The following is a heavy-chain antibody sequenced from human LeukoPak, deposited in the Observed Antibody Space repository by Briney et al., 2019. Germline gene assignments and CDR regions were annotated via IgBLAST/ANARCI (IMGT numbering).Heavy chain of an antibody. CDR2: IYYSGST. J-gene: IGHJ4*02. CDR1: GGSISSYY. D-gene: IGHD1-26*01. Sequence: SETLPLTCTVSGGSISSYYWSWIRQPPGKGLEWIGYIYYSGSTNYNPSLKSRVTISVDTSKNQFSLKLSSVTAADTAVYYCARDLGSELLGYWGQGTLVTVSS. V-gene: IGHV4-59*01. CDR3: ARDLGSELLGY.